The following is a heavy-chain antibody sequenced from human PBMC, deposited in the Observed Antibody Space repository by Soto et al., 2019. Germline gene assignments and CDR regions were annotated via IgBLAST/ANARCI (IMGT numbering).Heavy chain of an antibody. CDR3: ARAHYYDSSGLRRNKMNDAFDI. CDR2: ISAYNGNT. V-gene: IGHV1-18*04. CDR1: GYTFTSYG. Sequence: ASVKVSCKASGYTFTSYGISWVRQAPGQGLEWMGWISAYNGNTNYAQKLQGRVTMTTDTSTSTTYMELRSLRSDDTAVYYCARAHYYDSSGLRRNKMNDAFDIWGQGTMVTVSS. D-gene: IGHD3-22*01. J-gene: IGHJ3*02.